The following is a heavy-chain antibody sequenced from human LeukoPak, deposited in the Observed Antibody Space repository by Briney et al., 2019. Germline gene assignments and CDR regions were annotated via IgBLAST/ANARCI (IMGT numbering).Heavy chain of an antibody. CDR2: ISAYNGNT. V-gene: IGHV1-18*01. CDR1: GYAFTSYG. Sequence: ASVKVSCKASGYAFTSYGISWVRQAPGQGLEWMGWISAYNGNTNYAQKLQGRVTMTTDTSTSTAYMELRSLRSDDTAVYYCARVDGYIAVAGLDYWGQGTLVTVSS. D-gene: IGHD6-19*01. CDR3: ARVDGYIAVAGLDY. J-gene: IGHJ4*02.